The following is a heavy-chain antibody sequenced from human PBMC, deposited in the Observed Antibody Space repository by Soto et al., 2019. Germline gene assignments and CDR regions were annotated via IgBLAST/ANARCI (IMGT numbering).Heavy chain of an antibody. CDR1: GGTFSSYA. Sequence: SEKVSCKASGGTFSSYAISWVRQAPGQGLEWMGGIIPIFGTANYAQKFQGRVTLTADESTSPAYMQLSSLRPEDTAVYYCARDHGNYGFRPRGMDVWGQGATVTVSS. V-gene: IGHV1-69*13. CDR3: ARDHGNYGFRPRGMDV. J-gene: IGHJ6*02. D-gene: IGHD3-10*01. CDR2: IIPIFGTA.